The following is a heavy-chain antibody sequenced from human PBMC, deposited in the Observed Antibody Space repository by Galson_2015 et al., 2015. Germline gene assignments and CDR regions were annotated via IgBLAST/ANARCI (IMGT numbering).Heavy chain of an antibody. CDR1: GFSLSTSGVG. V-gene: IGHV2-5*02. CDR3: ARGGYSYGFGWFDP. CDR2: IYWDDDK. D-gene: IGHD5-18*01. Sequence: PALVKPTQTLTLTCTFSGFSLSTSGVGVGWIRQPPGKALEWLALIYWDDDKRYSPSLKSRLTITKDTSKNQVVLTMTNMDPVDTATYYCARGGYSYGFGWFDPWGQGTLVTVSS. J-gene: IGHJ5*02.